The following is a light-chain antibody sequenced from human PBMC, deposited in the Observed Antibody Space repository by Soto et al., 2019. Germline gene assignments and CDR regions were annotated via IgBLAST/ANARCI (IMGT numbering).Light chain of an antibody. CDR1: QGISSY. V-gene: IGKV1-9*01. J-gene: IGKJ4*01. CDR2: AAS. Sequence: IQFTQSPSSLSSSVGDRVTITCLSSQGISSYLGWYQQKPGKAPNLLIYAASTLQSGVPSRFSGGGSGTDFTLTISSLQPEDFATYYCQQVNVYPSTFGGGTKVDIK. CDR3: QQVNVYPST.